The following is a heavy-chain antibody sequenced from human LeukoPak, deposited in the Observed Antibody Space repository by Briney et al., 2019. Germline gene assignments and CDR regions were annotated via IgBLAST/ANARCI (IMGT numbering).Heavy chain of an antibody. CDR3: STSIAVAANGFDY. J-gene: IGHJ4*02. V-gene: IGHV1-24*01. D-gene: IGHD6-19*01. CDR1: GYTLTELS. Sequence: ASVKVSCKVSGYTLTELSMHWVRQAPGNGLEWMGGFDPEDVEIIYAQKFQGRVTMTEDTSTDTAYMELSSLRSEDTAVYYCSTSIAVAANGFDYWGQGTQVTVSS. CDR2: FDPEDVEI.